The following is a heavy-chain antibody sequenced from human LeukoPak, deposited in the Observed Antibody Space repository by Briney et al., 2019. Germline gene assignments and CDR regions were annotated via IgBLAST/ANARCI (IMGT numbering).Heavy chain of an antibody. Sequence: ASVTVSCKASGYTFTSYGISWVRQAPGQGLEWMGWISAYNGNTNYAQKLQGRVTMTTDTSTSTAYMELRSLRSDDTAVYYCARGLVGYYYDSSGSGDFDYWGQGTLVTVSS. CDR3: ARGLVGYYYDSSGSGDFDY. CDR2: ISAYNGNT. V-gene: IGHV1-18*01. CDR1: GYTFTSYG. D-gene: IGHD3-22*01. J-gene: IGHJ4*02.